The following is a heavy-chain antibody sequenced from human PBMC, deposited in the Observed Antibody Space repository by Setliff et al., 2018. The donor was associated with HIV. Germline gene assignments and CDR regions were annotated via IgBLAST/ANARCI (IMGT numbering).Heavy chain of an antibody. D-gene: IGHD1-26*01. CDR1: GGSISGYY. Sequence: NPSETLSLTCTVSGGSISGYYWSWIRQSPGKGLEWIGYIYTSGNTNYNPSLKSRVTISVDTSKNQFSLQLNSVTAADTAVYFCARTRAPYFFDFWGQGAQVTVSS. J-gene: IGHJ4*02. CDR3: ARTRAPYFFDF. CDR2: IYTSGNT. V-gene: IGHV4-4*08.